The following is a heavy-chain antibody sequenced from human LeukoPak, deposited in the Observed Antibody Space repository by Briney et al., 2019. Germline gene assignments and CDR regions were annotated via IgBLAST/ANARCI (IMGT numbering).Heavy chain of an antibody. CDR3: ARRGNPLAY. CDR2: IYYSGST. V-gene: IGHV4-59*01. CDR1: SGSISNYY. Sequence: SETLSLTCTVSSGSISNYYWSSMRQPPGKGLEWMGYIYYSGSTYYNPSLQGRVTISVATSKNQFSLKLSSVPTADTAVYYCARRGNPLAYWGQGTLVTVSS. D-gene: IGHD1-1*01. J-gene: IGHJ4*02.